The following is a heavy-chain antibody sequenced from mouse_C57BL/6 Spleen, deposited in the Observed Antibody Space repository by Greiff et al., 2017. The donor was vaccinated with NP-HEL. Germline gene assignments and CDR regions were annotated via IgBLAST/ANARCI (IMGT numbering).Heavy chain of an antibody. V-gene: IGHV3-1*01. J-gene: IGHJ1*03. D-gene: IGHD1-1*01. CDR1: GYSITSGYD. CDR2: ISYSGST. Sequence: EVKLVESGPGMVKPSQSLSLTCTVTGYSITSGYDWHWIRHFPGNKLEWMGYISYSGSTNYNPSLKSRISITHDTSKNHFFLKLNSVTTEDTATYYCARGGIYYGSSPAEFDVWGTGTTVTVSS. CDR3: ARGGIYYGSSPAEFDV.